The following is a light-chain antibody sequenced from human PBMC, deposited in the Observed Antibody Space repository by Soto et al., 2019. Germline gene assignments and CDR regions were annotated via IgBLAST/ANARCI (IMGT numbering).Light chain of an antibody. CDR3: QHRSNWRA. J-gene: IGKJ4*02. CDR2: DAS. Sequence: EIVLTQSPATLSLSPGERATLSCRASQSVSSYLAWYQQKPGKAPRLLIYDASNWATGIPARFSGSGSGTDFTLTITSLEPEDFAVYYCQHRSNWRAFGGGTKVEIK. V-gene: IGKV3-11*01. CDR1: QSVSSY.